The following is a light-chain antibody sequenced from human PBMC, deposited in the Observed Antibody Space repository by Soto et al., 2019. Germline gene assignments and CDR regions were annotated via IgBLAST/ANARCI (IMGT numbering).Light chain of an antibody. Sequence: EIVLTQSPGTLSLSPGERATLSCRASQSLNNRYLAWYQQKPGQAPRLLIYGASSRATGIPDRFSGSGSGTDFTLTISRLEAEDFAGYYWQQYGSSPWTFGQGTKVEIK. CDR3: QQYGSSPWT. J-gene: IGKJ1*01. V-gene: IGKV3-20*01. CDR1: QSLNNRY. CDR2: GAS.